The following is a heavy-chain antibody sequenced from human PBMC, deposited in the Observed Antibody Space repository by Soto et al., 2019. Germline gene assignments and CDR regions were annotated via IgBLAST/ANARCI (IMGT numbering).Heavy chain of an antibody. CDR1: GFTVSSNY. Sequence: EVQVVESGGGLVQPGGSLRLSCAASGFTVSSNYMSWVRQTPGKGLEWVSLIYSGGAIVYADSVMGRFTVSRDNSRNTLYLQMNSLRAEDKGVYFCARDFGSDATGYYGMDVWGHGTTVTVSS. CDR2: IYSGGAI. J-gene: IGHJ6*02. D-gene: IGHD3-10*01. V-gene: IGHV3-66*01. CDR3: ARDFGSDATGYYGMDV.